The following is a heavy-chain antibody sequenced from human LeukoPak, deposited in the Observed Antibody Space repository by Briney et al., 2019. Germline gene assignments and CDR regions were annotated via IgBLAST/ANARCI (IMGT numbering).Heavy chain of an antibody. CDR2: VNPNGGGT. D-gene: IGHD1-26*01. CDR3: ARAGYSRFVDDLDY. CDR1: GYTFTGYY. J-gene: IGHJ4*02. V-gene: IGHV1-2*06. Sequence: ASVKVSCKASGYTFTGYYIHWVRQAPGQGLEWMGRVNPNGGGTKYTQKLQDRVTMTTDSSTSTAYMELKTLRSDDTAVYFCARAGYSRFVDDLDYWGQGTLVIVSS.